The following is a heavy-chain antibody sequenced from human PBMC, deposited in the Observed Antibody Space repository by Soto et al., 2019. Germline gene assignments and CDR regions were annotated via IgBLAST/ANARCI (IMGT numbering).Heavy chain of an antibody. CDR3: AKDRVTQFPYSGSQGFWNY. D-gene: IGHD1-26*01. Sequence: AGGSLRLSCAASGLTFSSYAMSWVRQAPGKGLEWVSAISGSGGSTYYADSVKGRFTISRDNSKNTLYLQMNSLRAEDTAVYYCAKDRVTQFPYSGSQGFWNYWGQGTLVTVSS. V-gene: IGHV3-23*01. J-gene: IGHJ4*02. CDR2: ISGSGGST. CDR1: GLTFSSYA.